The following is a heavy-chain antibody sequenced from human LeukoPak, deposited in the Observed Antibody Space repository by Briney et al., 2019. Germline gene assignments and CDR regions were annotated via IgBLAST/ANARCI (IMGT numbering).Heavy chain of an antibody. D-gene: IGHD2-2*01. Sequence: SETLSLTCTVSGGSISSSSYYWGWIRQPPGKGLERIGYIFYSGSTYYNPSLKSRVTISVDTSKNQFSLKLSSVTAADTAVYYCARDQEAYCSSTSCYEYSYYMDVWGKGTTVTISS. V-gene: IGHV4-39*07. CDR2: IFYSGST. CDR1: GGSISSSSYY. J-gene: IGHJ6*03. CDR3: ARDQEAYCSSTSCYEYSYYMDV.